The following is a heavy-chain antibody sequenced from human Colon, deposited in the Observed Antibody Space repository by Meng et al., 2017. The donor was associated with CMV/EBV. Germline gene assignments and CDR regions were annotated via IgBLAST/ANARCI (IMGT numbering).Heavy chain of an antibody. D-gene: IGHD3-3*01. V-gene: IGHV1-18*01. J-gene: IGHJ6*02. CDR3: ARGSSSTMFGDYYYGMDV. CDR2: ISAYNGET. CDR1: NYTFTNYS. Sequence: ASVKVSCKGSNYTFTNYSIAWVRQAPGEGLEWMGWISAYNGETKYEEKLQDRVTMTTDTSTSTAYMELRSLRSDDTAVYYCARGSSSTMFGDYYYGMDVWGQGTTVTVSS.